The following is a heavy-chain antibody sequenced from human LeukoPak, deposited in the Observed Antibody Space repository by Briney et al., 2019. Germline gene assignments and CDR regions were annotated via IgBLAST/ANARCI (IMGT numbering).Heavy chain of an antibody. CDR1: GGSFSGYY. Sequence: SETLSLTCAVYGGSFSGYYRSWIRQPPGKGLEWIGEINHSGSTNYNPSLKSRVTISVDTSKNQFSLKLSSVTAADTAVYYCARALGGYYDSSGYGLWGQGTLVTVSS. CDR3: ARALGGYYDSSGYGL. V-gene: IGHV4-34*01. D-gene: IGHD3-22*01. CDR2: INHSGST. J-gene: IGHJ4*02.